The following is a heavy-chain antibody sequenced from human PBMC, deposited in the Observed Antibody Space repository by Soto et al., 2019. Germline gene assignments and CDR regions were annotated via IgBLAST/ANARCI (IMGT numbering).Heavy chain of an antibody. CDR2: IYGYNGKT. CDR1: GYTFTNYG. V-gene: IGHV1-18*01. Sequence: QVQLVQSGAEVRKPGASVKVSCKTSGYTFTNYGINWVRQAPGQGLEWMGWIYGYNGKTNYAQRVQGRVTLTTDTSTTTAYMELRSLRSDDTAIYYCARGPDPTYSDHWGQGTLVTVSS. J-gene: IGHJ4*02. CDR3: ARGPDPTYSDH.